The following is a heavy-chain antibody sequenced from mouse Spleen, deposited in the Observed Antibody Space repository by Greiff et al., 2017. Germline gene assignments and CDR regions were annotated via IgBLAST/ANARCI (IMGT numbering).Heavy chain of an antibody. Sequence: EVKLMESGGGLVKPGGSLKLSCAASGFTFSDYGMHWVRQAPEKGLEWVAYISSGSSTIYYADTVKGRFTISRDNAKNTLFLQMTSLRSEDTAMYYCAREGAGFYYFDYWGQGTTLTVSS. CDR2: ISSGSSTI. D-gene: IGHD4-1*01. J-gene: IGHJ2*01. V-gene: IGHV5-17*01. CDR3: AREGAGFYYFDY. CDR1: GFTFSDYG.